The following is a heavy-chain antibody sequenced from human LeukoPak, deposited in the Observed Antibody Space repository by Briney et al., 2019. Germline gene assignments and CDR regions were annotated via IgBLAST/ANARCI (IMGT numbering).Heavy chain of an antibody. V-gene: IGHV1-18*01. CDR1: GYTFTSYG. CDR3: ARELPRRDHDAFDI. D-gene: IGHD2-15*01. J-gene: IGHJ3*02. Sequence: ASVKVSCKASGYTFTSYGISWVRQAPGQGLEWMGWISAYNGNTNYAQKLQGRVTMTTDTSASTAYMELSSLRSEDTAVYYCARELPRRDHDAFDIWGQGTMVTVSS. CDR2: ISAYNGNT.